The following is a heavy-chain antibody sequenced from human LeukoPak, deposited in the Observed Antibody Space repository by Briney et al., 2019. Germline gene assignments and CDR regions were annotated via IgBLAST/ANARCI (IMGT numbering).Heavy chain of an antibody. V-gene: IGHV1-18*01. Sequence: ASVKVSCKASGGTFSSYAISWVRQAPGQGLEWMGWISAYNGNTNYAQKLQGRVTMTTDTSTSTAYMELRSLRSDDTAVYYCARDRLVRSDFFDYWGQGTLVTVSS. CDR2: ISAYNGNT. D-gene: IGHD2-8*01. CDR1: GGTFSSYA. CDR3: ARDRLVRSDFFDY. J-gene: IGHJ4*02.